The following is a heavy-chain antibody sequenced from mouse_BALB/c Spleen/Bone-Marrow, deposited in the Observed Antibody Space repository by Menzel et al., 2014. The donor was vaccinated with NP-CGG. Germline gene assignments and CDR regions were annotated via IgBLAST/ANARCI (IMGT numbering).Heavy chain of an antibody. J-gene: IGHJ3*01. D-gene: IGHD1-1*01. CDR3: ARHGYYYGSSLFAY. V-gene: IGHV5-2*01. CDR2: INSDGGST. Sequence: EVMLVESAGGLVQPGESLKISCESNEYEFPSHDMSWVRKTPEKRLELVAGINSDGGSTSYKDTMERRFIISRDNSTTTLSLLMSSLRSDDTAVYYCARHGYYYGSSLFAYWGQGTLVTVSA. CDR1: EYEFPSHD.